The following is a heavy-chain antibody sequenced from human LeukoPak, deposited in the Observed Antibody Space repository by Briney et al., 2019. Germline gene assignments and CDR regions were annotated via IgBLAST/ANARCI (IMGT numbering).Heavy chain of an antibody. J-gene: IGHJ6*03. CDR2: IYYSGST. CDR1: GGSISSYY. Sequence: SETLSLTCTVSGGSISSYYWSWIRQPPGKGLEWIGSIYYSGSTYYNPSLKRRVTMSVDTSKNQFSLKLSSVTAADTAVYYCARDDRVGAILGYMDVWGKGTTVTVSS. V-gene: IGHV4-39*07. D-gene: IGHD1-26*01. CDR3: ARDDRVGAILGYMDV.